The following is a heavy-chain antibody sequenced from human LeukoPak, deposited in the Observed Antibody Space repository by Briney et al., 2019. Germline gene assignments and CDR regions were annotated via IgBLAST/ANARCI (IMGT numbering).Heavy chain of an antibody. CDR1: GFTFSDYY. CDR3: ASGSITMIVVGIRDAFDI. J-gene: IGHJ3*02. Sequence: GGSLRLSCAASGFTFSDYYMSWIRQAPGKGLEWVSYISSSGSTIYYADSVKGRFTISRDNAKNSLYLQMNSLRAEDTAVYYCASGSITMIVVGIRDAFDIWGQGTMVTVSS. D-gene: IGHD3-22*01. V-gene: IGHV3-11*01. CDR2: ISSSGSTI.